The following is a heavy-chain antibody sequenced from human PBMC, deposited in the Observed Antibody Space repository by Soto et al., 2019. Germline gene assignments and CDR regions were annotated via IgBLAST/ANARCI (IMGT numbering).Heavy chain of an antibody. CDR2: INPNSGGT. Sequence: ASVKVSCKASGYTFTGYYIHWVRQAPGQGLEWLGWINPNSGGTNYAQTFQGWVTMTRDTSINTAYMELSRLRSDDSAVYYCATSRNYYFDSSGPDAFDVWGQGTTVTVSS. V-gene: IGHV1-2*04. CDR3: ATSRNYYFDSSGPDAFDV. CDR1: GYTFTGYY. J-gene: IGHJ3*01. D-gene: IGHD3-22*01.